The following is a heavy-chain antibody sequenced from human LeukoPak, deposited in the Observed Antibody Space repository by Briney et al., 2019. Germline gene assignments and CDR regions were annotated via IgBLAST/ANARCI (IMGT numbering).Heavy chain of an antibody. CDR2: INHSGST. CDR1: GGSFSGYY. V-gene: IGHV4-34*01. J-gene: IGHJ4*02. CDR3: ASYDWGSGKFDY. Sequence: PSETLSLTCAVYGGSFSGYYWSWIRQPPGKGLEWIGEINHSGSTNYNPSLKSRVTISVDTSKNQFSLKLSSVTAADTAVYYCASYDWGSGKFDYWGQGTLVTVSS. D-gene: IGHD7-27*01.